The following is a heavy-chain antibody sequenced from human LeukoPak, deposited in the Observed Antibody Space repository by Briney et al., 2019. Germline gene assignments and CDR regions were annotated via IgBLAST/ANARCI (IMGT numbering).Heavy chain of an antibody. D-gene: IGHD6-19*01. CDR3: AKGPRASGWTYFDY. V-gene: IGHV3-23*01. J-gene: IGHJ4*02. Sequence: GGSLRLSCAASGFTFSSYAMSWVRQAPGKWLEWVSVISGSGGSTYSAESVKGRFTISRDNSKNTLYLQMNSLRVEDTAVYYCAKGPRASGWTYFDYWGQGTLVTVSS. CDR1: GFTFSSYA. CDR2: ISGSGGST.